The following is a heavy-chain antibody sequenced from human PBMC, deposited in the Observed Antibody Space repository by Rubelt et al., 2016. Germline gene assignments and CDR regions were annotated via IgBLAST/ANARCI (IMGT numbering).Heavy chain of an antibody. CDR2: IDHSGNT. J-gene: IGHJ4*02. V-gene: IGHV4-34*02. CDR1: GESVSGYY. CDR3: ARHDTGSFLFDF. Sequence: QVQLQQWGAGLFKPSETLSLTCAVYGESVSGYYWSWIRQPPGKGLEWIGEIDHSGNTDYIPSLKSRVSISVDTSKKQISLKMSSVTAADTAVYYCARHDTGSFLFDFWGQGTPVTVSS. D-gene: IGHD1-26*01.